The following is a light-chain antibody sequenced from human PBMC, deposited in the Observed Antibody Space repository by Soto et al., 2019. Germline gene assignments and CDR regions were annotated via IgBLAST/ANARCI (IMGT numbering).Light chain of an antibody. Sequence: ILMTQSPGTLSASPGGGATLSSRASQGIGDNLAWYQQKPGQAPSILIYATSIWPGGVPARFSGSGSGAEFTLTIPSLQPEDFAAYYCQHYFTSPLTLGGGTKVDIK. CDR1: QGIGDN. CDR3: QHYFTSPLT. V-gene: IGKV3-15*01. J-gene: IGKJ4*01. CDR2: ATS.